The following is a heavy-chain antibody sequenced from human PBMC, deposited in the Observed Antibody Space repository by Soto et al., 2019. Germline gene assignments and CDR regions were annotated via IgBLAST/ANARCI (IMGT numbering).Heavy chain of an antibody. J-gene: IGHJ6*02. CDR1: GYTFTSYA. Sequence: GASVKVSCKASGYTFTSYAMHWVRQAPGQRLEWMGWINAGNGNRKYSQKLQGRVTITRDTSASTAYIELSSLRSEYTAVYFCARDRDYDILTGSRYYYYGMDVWGQGTTVTVS. V-gene: IGHV1-3*01. D-gene: IGHD3-9*01. CDR2: INAGNGNR. CDR3: ARDRDYDILTGSRYYYYGMDV.